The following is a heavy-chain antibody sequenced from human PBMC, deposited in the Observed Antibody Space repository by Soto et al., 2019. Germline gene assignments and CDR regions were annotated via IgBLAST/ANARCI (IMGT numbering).Heavy chain of an antibody. CDR1: GFTFSSYG. J-gene: IGHJ4*02. Sequence: QVQLVESGGGVVQPGRSLRLSCAASGFTFSSYGMHWVRQAPGKGLEWVAGIWYDGSNKYYADSVKGRFTISRDNSKNTLYLQMNSLRAEDTAVYYCARSTKYYSSGWFVDYWGQGTLVTVSS. V-gene: IGHV3-33*01. CDR2: IWYDGSNK. CDR3: ARSTKYYSSGWFVDY. D-gene: IGHD6-19*01.